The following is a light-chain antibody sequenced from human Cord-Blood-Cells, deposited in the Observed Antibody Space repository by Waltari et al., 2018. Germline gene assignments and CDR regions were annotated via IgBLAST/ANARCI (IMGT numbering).Light chain of an antibody. CDR1: RSAVGGANC. V-gene: IGLV2-14*01. CDR3: SSYTSSSTGWV. CDR2: DVS. Sequence: QPAPPQPAPASGSPAQSITISCTGSRSAVGGANCVSSSQQHPGKATQLMIYDVSNRPSGVSNRFSGSKSGNTASLTISGLQAEDEADYYCSSYTSSSTGWVFGGGTKLTVL. J-gene: IGLJ3*02.